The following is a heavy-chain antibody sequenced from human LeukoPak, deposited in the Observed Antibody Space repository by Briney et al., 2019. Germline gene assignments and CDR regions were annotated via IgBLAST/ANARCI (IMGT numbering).Heavy chain of an antibody. V-gene: IGHV4-39*07. Sequence: SETLSLTCTVSGGSISSSSYYWGWIRQPPGKGLEWIGSIYYSGSTYYNPSLKSRVTISVDTSKNQFSLKLSSVTAADTAVYYCARRARRNYYYDSSGYSNWFDPWGQGTLVTVSS. CDR1: GGSISSSSYY. J-gene: IGHJ5*02. CDR2: IYYSGST. D-gene: IGHD3-22*01. CDR3: ARRARRNYYYDSSGYSNWFDP.